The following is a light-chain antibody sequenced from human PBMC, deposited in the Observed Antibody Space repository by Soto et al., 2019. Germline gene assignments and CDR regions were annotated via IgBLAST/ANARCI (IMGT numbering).Light chain of an antibody. V-gene: IGKV1-33*01. J-gene: IGKJ5*01. CDR3: QQYESLPLT. Sequence: DIQMTPSPSSLSSSVGYIVTITCHASQDINKNLIWYQQKPGKAPKLLIYDASDLETGVPSRFSGSGSGTGFTFTISSLQPEDFATYYCQQYESLPLTFGQGTRLEI. CDR2: DAS. CDR1: QDINKN.